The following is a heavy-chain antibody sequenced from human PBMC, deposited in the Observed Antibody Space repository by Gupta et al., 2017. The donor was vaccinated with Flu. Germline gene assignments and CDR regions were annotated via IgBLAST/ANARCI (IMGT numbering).Heavy chain of an antibody. CDR2: IKSKTDGGTT. Sequence: AWMSWVRQAPGKGLEWVGRIKSKTDGGTTDYAAPVKGRFTISRDDSKNTLYLQMNSLKTEDTAVYYCTTDPEAARLYYYYGMDVWGQGTTVTVSS. V-gene: IGHV3-15*01. J-gene: IGHJ6*02. CDR1: AW. CDR3: TTDPEAARLYYYYGMDV. D-gene: IGHD6-6*01.